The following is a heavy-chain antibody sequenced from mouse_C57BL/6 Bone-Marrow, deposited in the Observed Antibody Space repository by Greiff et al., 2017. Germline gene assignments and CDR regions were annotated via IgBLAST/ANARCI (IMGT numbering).Heavy chain of an antibody. CDR3: ARRGYYYGSSYAMDY. V-gene: IGHV1-85*01. CDR2: IYPRDGST. D-gene: IGHD1-1*01. Sequence: QVQLQQSGPELVKPGASVKLSCKASGYTFTRYDINWVKQRPGQGLEWIGWIYPRDGSTKYNEKFKGKATLSVDTSSSTAYMELHSLTSEDSAIYFCARRGYYYGSSYAMDYWGQVTSVTVSS. CDR1: GYTFTRYD. J-gene: IGHJ4*01.